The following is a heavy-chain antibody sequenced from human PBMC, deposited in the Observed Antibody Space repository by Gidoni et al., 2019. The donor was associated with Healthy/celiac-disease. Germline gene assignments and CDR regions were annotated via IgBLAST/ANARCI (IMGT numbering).Heavy chain of an antibody. D-gene: IGHD3-3*01. V-gene: IGHV3-21*01. Sequence: EVQLVESGGGLVKPGGSLRLSCAASGFTFSSYSMNWVRQAPGKGLEWVSSISSSSSYIYYADSVKGRFTISRDNAKNSLYLQMNSLRAEDTAVYYCARGGFGVVANWFDPWGQGTLVTVSS. CDR1: GFTFSSYS. CDR2: ISSSSSYI. J-gene: IGHJ5*02. CDR3: ARGGFGVVANWFDP.